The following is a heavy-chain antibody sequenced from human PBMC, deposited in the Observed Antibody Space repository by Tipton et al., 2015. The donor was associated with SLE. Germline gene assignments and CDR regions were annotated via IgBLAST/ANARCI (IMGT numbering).Heavy chain of an antibody. Sequence: TLSLTCSVSGGSISRYYWSWIRKSPGKGLEWIGNKYYTGNTIYNPSLKSRVTISMDTSKSQFSLKLNSVTAADTAVYYCARDWRDSGWYGGFDSWAQGTLVTVSS. CDR1: GGSISRYY. V-gene: IGHV4-59*01. J-gene: IGHJ4*02. D-gene: IGHD6-19*01. CDR2: KYYTGNT. CDR3: ARDWRDSGWYGGFDS.